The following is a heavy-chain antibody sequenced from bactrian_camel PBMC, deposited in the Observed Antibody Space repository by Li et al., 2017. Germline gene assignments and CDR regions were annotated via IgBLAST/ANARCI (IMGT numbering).Heavy chain of an antibody. CDR3: AAPGVNGFYAGGATCLYSY. Sequence: HVQLVESGGGSVQAGGSLRLSCAASGYTYNRNCMAWFRQAPGKEREGVARIATGSGNIYYADSVRGRFAIWQDNAKATVYLEINYLRPEDTAMYYCAAPGVNGFYAGGATCLYSYWGQGTQVTVSS. D-gene: IGHD3*01. J-gene: IGHJ4*01. V-gene: IGHV3S1*01. CDR1: GYTYNRNC. CDR2: IATGSGNI.